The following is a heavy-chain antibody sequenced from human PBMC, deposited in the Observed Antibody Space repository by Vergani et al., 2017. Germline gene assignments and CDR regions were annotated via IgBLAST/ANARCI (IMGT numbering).Heavy chain of an antibody. J-gene: IGHJ6*02. CDR3: ARKGVDDCSGGSCYSFSLSGMDV. CDR1: GGTFSSYA. Sequence: QVQLVQSGAEGKKPGSSVKVSCKASGGTFSSYAISWVRQAPGQGLEWMGGIIPIFGTANYAQKFQGRVTITADESTSTAYMELSSLRSEDPAVYYCARKGVDDCSGGSCYSFSLSGMDVWGQGTTVTVSS. CDR2: IIPIFGTA. D-gene: IGHD2-15*01. V-gene: IGHV1-69*01.